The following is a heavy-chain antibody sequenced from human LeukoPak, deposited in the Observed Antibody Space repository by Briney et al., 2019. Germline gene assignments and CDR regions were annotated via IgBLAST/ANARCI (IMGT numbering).Heavy chain of an antibody. CDR2: IHHSGST. CDR1: GGSLSGYY. CDR3: ARSRGWLQSHPLGY. Sequence: SETLSLTCAVYGGSLSGYYWNWIRQPPGKGLEWIGEIHHSGSTNYNPSLKSRVTISVDTSKNKFSLKLSSVTPADTAVYYCARSRGWLQSHPLGYWGQGTLVTVSS. D-gene: IGHD5-24*01. J-gene: IGHJ4*02. V-gene: IGHV4-34*01.